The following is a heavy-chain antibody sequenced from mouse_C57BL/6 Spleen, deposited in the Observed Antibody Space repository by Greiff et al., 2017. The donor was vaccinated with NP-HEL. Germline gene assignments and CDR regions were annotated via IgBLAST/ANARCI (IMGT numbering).Heavy chain of an antibody. CDR3: AKYRGAY. CDR2: IDPSDSYT. D-gene: IGHD5-1-1*01. V-gene: IGHV1-59*01. J-gene: IGHJ3*01. CDR1: GYTFTSYW. Sequence: QVQLKQPGAELVRPGTSVKLSCKASGYTFTSYWMHWVKQRPGQGLEWIGVIDPSDSYTNYNQKFKGKATLTVDTSSTTAYMQLSSLASEDSAGYYCAKYRGAYWGQGTLVTVSA.